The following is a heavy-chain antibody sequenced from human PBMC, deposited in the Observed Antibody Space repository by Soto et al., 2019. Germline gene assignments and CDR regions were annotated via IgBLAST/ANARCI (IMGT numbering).Heavy chain of an antibody. CDR1: GFTFSSYG. CDR3: AKDYQSRSGYYYYGMDV. CDR2: ISYDGSNK. V-gene: IGHV3-30*18. D-gene: IGHD3-3*01. J-gene: IGHJ6*02. Sequence: GGSLRLSCAASGFTFSSYGMHWVRQAPGKGLEWVAVISYDGSNKYYADSVKGRFTISRDNSKNTLYLQMNSLRAEDTAVYYCAKDYQSRSGYYYYGMDVWGQGTTVTVSS.